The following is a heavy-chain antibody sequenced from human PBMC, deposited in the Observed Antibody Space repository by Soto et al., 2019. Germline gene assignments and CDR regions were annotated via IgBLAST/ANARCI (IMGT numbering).Heavy chain of an antibody. D-gene: IGHD6-25*01. CDR1: GFTFTDYY. CDR3: ASPSRLPNS. V-gene: IGHV3-11*03. CDR2: ISISGTDT. Sequence: GGSLRLSCVASGFTFTDYYMNWIRQTPGKGLEWLSYISISGTDTNYADSVKGRFTISMDNAKNSIYLQMNSLRVEDTAVYYSASPSRLPNSWGQGPLVTVSS. J-gene: IGHJ4*02.